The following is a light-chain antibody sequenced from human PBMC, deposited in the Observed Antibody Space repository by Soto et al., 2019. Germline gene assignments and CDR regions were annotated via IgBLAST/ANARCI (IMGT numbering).Light chain of an antibody. CDR1: QSISRT. V-gene: IGKV3-15*01. CDR2: GAS. J-gene: IGKJ2*01. Sequence: EIVMTQSPASLSVSPGERATLSCRASQSISRTLAWYQQKPGQAPRLLIYGASTRATGIPARFSGRGSGTDFTLTISSLQSEGFAVYYCQQYDSWRYTFGQGTKLEIK. CDR3: QQYDSWRYT.